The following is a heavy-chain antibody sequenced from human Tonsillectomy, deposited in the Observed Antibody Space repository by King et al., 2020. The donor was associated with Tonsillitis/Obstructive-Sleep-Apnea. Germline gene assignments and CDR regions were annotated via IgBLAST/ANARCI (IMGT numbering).Heavy chain of an antibody. J-gene: IGHJ3*02. Sequence: QLVQSGGGLVQPGGSLRLSCSASGFTFSSYAMHYVRQAPGKGLEYVSSISSNGGSTYSADSVKGRFTISRDNSKNTVFLQMSSLRAEDTAVYYCVKGAKGYYARAREAFDIWGQGTMVTVSS. D-gene: IGHD3-22*01. CDR3: VKGAKGYYARAREAFDI. CDR2: ISSNGGST. CDR1: GFTFSSYA. V-gene: IGHV3-64D*06.